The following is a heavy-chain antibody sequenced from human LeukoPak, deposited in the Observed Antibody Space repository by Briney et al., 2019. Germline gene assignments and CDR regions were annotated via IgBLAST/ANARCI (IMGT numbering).Heavy chain of an antibody. D-gene: IGHD3-22*01. V-gene: IGHV3-72*01. CDR2: IRHRPNSYTT. Sequence: GGSLRLSCAASGFPFSDHFMDWVRQAPGKGLEWVARIRHRPNSYTTEYAASVKGRFTVSRDDSKNSLYLQMSSLKTEDTAVYYCARVPRYYDSSVVDYWGQGTLVTVSS. CDR1: GFPFSDHF. J-gene: IGHJ4*02. CDR3: ARVPRYYDSSVVDY.